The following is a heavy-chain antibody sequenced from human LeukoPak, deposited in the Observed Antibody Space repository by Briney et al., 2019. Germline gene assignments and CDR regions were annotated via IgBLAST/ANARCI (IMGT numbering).Heavy chain of an antibody. V-gene: IGHV3-66*01. J-gene: IGHJ3*02. Sequence: GGSLRLSCAASGFTVSSNYMSWVRQAPGKGLEWVSVIYSGGSTYYADSVKGRFTISRDNSKNTLYLQMNSLRAEDTAVYHCASRLLVGAWVGNGGRLHAFDIWGQGTMVTVSS. CDR2: IYSGGST. CDR3: ASRLLVGAWVGNGGRLHAFDI. D-gene: IGHD1-26*01. CDR1: GFTVSSNY.